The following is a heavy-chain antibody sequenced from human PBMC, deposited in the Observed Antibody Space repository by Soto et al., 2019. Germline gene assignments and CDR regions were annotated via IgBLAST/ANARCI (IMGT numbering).Heavy chain of an antibody. CDR1: GGSISSSIYY. J-gene: IGHJ5*02. CDR2: IYYSGST. D-gene: IGHD6-13*01. CDR3: ARSPAAAGNNWFDP. Sequence: QLQLQESGPGLVKPSETLSLTCTVSGGSISSSIYYWGWIRQPPGKGLEWIGSIYYSGSTYYNPSLKSRVTISVDTSKNQFSLKLSSVTAADTAVYYCARSPAAAGNNWFDPWGQGTLVTVSS. V-gene: IGHV4-39*01.